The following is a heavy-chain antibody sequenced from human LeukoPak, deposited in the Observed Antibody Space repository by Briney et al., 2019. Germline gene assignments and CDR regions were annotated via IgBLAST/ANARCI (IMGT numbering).Heavy chain of an antibody. V-gene: IGHV3-20*04. CDR2: INWNGGST. CDR3: AREAYCSGGSCYFDY. J-gene: IGHJ4*02. CDR1: GFTFDDYG. Sequence: PGGSLRLSCAASGFTFDDYGMSWVRQAPGKGLEWVSGINWNGGSTVYADSVKGRFTISRDNAKNSLYLQMNSLRAEDTALYYCAREAYCSGGSCYFDYWGQGTLVTVSS. D-gene: IGHD2-15*01.